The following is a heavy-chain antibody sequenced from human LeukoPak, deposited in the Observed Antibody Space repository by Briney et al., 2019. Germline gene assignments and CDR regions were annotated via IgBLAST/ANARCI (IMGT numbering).Heavy chain of an antibody. Sequence: GGSLRLSCAASGFTFNTYWMSWVRQAPGKGLEWVANINEDGGEKYYVDSVKGRIIISRDNAKNSLYLQMNSLRAEDTAVYYCARDGILVGTGNWFDPWGQGTLVTVSS. J-gene: IGHJ5*02. CDR3: ARDGILVGTGNWFDP. CDR2: INEDGGEK. D-gene: IGHD2-21*02. CDR1: GFTFNTYW. V-gene: IGHV3-7*01.